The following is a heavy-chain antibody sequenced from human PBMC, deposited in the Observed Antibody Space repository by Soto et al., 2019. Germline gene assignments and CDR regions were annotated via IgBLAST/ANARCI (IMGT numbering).Heavy chain of an antibody. Sequence: QVQLVESGGGVVQPGRSLRLSCAASGFTFSSYAMHWVRQAPGKGLEWVAVISYDGSNKYYADSVKGRFTISRDNSKNTLYLQMNSLRAEDTAVYSCASLVLFWGQGTLVTVSS. D-gene: IGHD2-8*02. CDR1: GFTFSSYA. J-gene: IGHJ4*02. CDR3: ASLVLF. CDR2: ISYDGSNK. V-gene: IGHV3-30-3*01.